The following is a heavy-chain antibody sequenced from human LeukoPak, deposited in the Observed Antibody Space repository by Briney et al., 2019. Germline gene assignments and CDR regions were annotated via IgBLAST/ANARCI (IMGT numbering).Heavy chain of an antibody. J-gene: IGHJ4*02. CDR3: ARDRPLILNYFDY. D-gene: IGHD3-9*01. CDR2: IKYDGSRT. Sequence: GGSLRLSCVVSGMTFDRHGMHWVRQPPGKGLEWLAFIKYDGSRTDYEDSVQGRFTVSRDNSKNTLYLEMNSLRAEDTAVYYCARDRPLILNYFDYWGQGTLVTVSS. V-gene: IGHV3-30*02. CDR1: GMTFDRHG.